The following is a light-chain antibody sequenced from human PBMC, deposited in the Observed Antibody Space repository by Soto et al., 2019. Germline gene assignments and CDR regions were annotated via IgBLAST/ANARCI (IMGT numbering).Light chain of an antibody. V-gene: IGKV3-15*01. J-gene: IGKJ4*01. CDR1: QSISSN. Sequence: ERVMSPSPATLSVSPGETATLSFRASQSISSNLAWYQQKPGQAPRLLMFRTSSRATGFPARFSGSGSGTEFNLTISSLQSEDFGVYYCQLYNNWHRSTFGGGTKVDIK. CDR3: QLYNNWHRST. CDR2: RTS.